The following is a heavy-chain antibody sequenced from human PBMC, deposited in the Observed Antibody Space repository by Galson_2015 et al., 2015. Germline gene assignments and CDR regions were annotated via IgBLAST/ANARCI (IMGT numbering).Heavy chain of an antibody. J-gene: IGHJ4*02. Sequence: LRLSCAASGFTFSSYSMNWVRQAPGKGLEWVAVIWYDGSNKYYADSVKGRFTISRDNSKNTLYLQMNSLRAEDTAVYYCAREGCSSTSCYFDYWGQGTLVTVSS. V-gene: IGHV3-33*08. CDR3: AREGCSSTSCYFDY. D-gene: IGHD2-2*01. CDR1: GFTFSSYS. CDR2: IWYDGSNK.